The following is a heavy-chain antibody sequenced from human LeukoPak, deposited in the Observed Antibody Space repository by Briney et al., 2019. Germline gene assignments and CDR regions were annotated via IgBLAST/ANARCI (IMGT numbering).Heavy chain of an antibody. Sequence: ASVKVSCKVSGYTLTDLSMHWVRQAPGKGLEWMGGFDPEDGETIYAQKFQGRVTMTEDTSTGTAYMELSSLRSEDTAVYYCANGQSGSYYAFDIWGQGTMVTVSS. CDR2: FDPEDGET. V-gene: IGHV1-24*01. D-gene: IGHD1-26*01. CDR3: ANGQSGSYYAFDI. J-gene: IGHJ3*02. CDR1: GYTLTDLS.